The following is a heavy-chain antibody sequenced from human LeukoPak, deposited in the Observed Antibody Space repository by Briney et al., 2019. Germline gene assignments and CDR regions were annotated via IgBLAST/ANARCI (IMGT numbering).Heavy chain of an antibody. Sequence: ASVKVSCKASGYTFTGYYMHWVRQAPGQGLEWMGWINPNSGGTNYAQKFQGRVTMTRDTSISTAYMELSRLRSDDTAVYYCARGRGDILTGYPLPRPRNMDVWGKGTTVTVSS. J-gene: IGHJ6*03. D-gene: IGHD3-9*01. CDR1: GYTFTGYY. V-gene: IGHV1-2*02. CDR3: ARGRGDILTGYPLPRPRNMDV. CDR2: INPNSGGT.